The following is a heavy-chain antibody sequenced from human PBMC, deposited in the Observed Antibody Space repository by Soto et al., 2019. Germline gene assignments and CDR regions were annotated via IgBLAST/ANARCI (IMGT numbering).Heavy chain of an antibody. CDR1: GFTFSSHA. CDR2: ISASGDET. V-gene: IGHV3-23*01. D-gene: IGHD5-12*01. Sequence: GGSLRLSCAASGFTFSSHAMIWVRQAPGKGLEWVSSISASGDETYYTDSVKGRFTVSRDNSQNTLYLQMNSLRVEDTAVYYCAKRAGYDVDYWGQGTLVTVS. J-gene: IGHJ4*02. CDR3: AKRAGYDVDY.